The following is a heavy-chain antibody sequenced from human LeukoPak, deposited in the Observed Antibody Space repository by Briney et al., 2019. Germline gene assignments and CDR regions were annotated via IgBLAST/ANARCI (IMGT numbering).Heavy chain of an antibody. D-gene: IGHD2-15*01. CDR1: GFTFSSYV. CDR2: ISYDGSNE. V-gene: IGHV3-30*04. Sequence: GGSLRLSCAASGFTFSSYVMHWVRQAPGKGLEWVAIISYDGSNEYYADSVKGRFTISRDNSKNTLYLQMNSLRAADTAVYYCTTDVCGGSCYSDYWGQGTLVTVSS. CDR3: TTDVCGGSCYSDY. J-gene: IGHJ4*02.